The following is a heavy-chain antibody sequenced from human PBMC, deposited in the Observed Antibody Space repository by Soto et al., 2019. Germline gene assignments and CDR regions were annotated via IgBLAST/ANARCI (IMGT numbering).Heavy chain of an antibody. J-gene: IGHJ6*03. CDR1: GFTFSSYW. D-gene: IGHD4-17*01. CDR2: IKQDGSEK. V-gene: IGHV3-7*01. CDR3: ASLPVSGLRSYYYYYYMDV. Sequence: GESLKISCAASGFTFSSYWMSWVRQAPGKGLEWVANIKQDGSEKYYVDSVKGRFTISRDNAKNSLYLQMNSLRAEDTAVYYCASLPVSGLRSYYYYYYMDVWGKGTTVTVSS.